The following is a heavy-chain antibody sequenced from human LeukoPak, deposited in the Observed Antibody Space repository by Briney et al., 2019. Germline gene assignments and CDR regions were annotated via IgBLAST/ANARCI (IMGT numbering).Heavy chain of an antibody. CDR2: ISGSGGST. V-gene: IGHV3-23*01. J-gene: IGHJ4*02. CDR3: AKFPSTVPTNYFDY. D-gene: IGHD2-2*01. Sequence: PGGSLRLSCAASGFTFSSYGMSWVRQAPGKGLEWASIISGSGGSTYYADSVKGRFTISRDNSKNTLYLQINSLRAEDTAIYYCAKFPSTVPTNYFDYWGQGTLVTVSS. CDR1: GFTFSSYG.